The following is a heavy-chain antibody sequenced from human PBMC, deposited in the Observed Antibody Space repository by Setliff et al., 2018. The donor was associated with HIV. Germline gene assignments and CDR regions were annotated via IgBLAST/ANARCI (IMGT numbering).Heavy chain of an antibody. J-gene: IGHJ6*02. CDR3: ARSYCGGGLCFRGLDL. V-gene: IGHV4-59*11. CDR2: IYYSGST. CDR1: GGSISNHY. D-gene: IGHD2-21*01. Sequence: SETLSLTCSVSGGSISNHYWSWIRQPPGKGLEWIGYIYYSGSTNYNPSLKSRVIISVDTSKNQFSLKLSSVTAADTAVYYCARSYCGGGLCFRGLDLWGQGTTVTVS.